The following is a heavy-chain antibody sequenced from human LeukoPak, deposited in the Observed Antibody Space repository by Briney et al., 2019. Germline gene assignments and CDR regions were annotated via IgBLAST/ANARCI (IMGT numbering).Heavy chain of an antibody. CDR2: FDPEDGET. V-gene: IGHV1-24*01. J-gene: IGHJ4*02. D-gene: IGHD4-17*01. CDR3: AYGDYGGDY. CDR1: GYTLTELS. Sequence: ASVKVSCKVSGYTLTELSMHWARQATAKGLEWMGGFDPEDGETIYAQKFQGRVTMTEDTSTDTAYMELSSLRSEDAAVYYCAYGDYGGDYWGQGTLVTVSS.